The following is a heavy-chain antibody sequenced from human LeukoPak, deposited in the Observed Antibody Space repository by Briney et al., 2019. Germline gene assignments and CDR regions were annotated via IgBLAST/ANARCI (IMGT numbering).Heavy chain of an antibody. CDR3: ARQTSLLLWFGELHYNWFDP. Sequence: SETLSLTCTVSGGSISSSSYYWGWIRQPPGKGLEWIGSIYYSGSTYYNPSLKSRVIISVDTSKNQFSLKLSSVTAADTAVYYCARQTSLLLWFGELHYNWFDPWGQGTLVTVSS. CDR2: IYYSGST. D-gene: IGHD3-10*01. V-gene: IGHV4-39*01. CDR1: GGSISSSSYY. J-gene: IGHJ5*02.